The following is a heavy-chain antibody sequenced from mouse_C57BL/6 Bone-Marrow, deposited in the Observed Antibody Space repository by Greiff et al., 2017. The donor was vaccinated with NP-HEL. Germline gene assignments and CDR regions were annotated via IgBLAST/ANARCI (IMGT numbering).Heavy chain of an antibody. CDR3: ARVGSSFYWYFDV. D-gene: IGHD1-1*01. CDR1: GVDFSRYW. J-gene: IGHJ1*03. Sequence: EAGGVDFSRYWMSWVRRAPGKGLEWIGEINPDSSTINYAPSLKDKFIISRDNAKNTLYLQRSKVRSEDTALYYCARVGSSFYWYFDVWGTGTTVTVSS. V-gene: IGHV4-1*01. CDR2: INPDSSTI.